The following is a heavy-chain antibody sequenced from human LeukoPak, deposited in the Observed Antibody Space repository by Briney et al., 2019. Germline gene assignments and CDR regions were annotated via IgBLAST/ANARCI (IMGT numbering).Heavy chain of an antibody. CDR2: IDTSDGNT. V-gene: IGHV1-46*01. CDR3: ATERSGGTWFDP. D-gene: IGHD2-15*01. CDR1: GYTXTTYH. J-gene: IGHJ5*02. Sequence: ASVKVSCKPSGYTXTTYHMHWVRQAPGHGLEWVGMIDTSDGNTNYAQKFLDRVTMTRDTSTSTVYTELSGLRSYDTAVYYCATERSGGTWFDPWGQGTLVTVSS.